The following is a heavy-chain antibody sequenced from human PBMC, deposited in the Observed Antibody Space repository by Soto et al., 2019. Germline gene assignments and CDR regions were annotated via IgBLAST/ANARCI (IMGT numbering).Heavy chain of an antibody. CDR2: ISGSGGST. V-gene: IGHV3-23*01. CDR1: GFTFSSYA. CDR3: AKSYAGYYDILTGYYKSYYYYGMDV. Sequence: GGSLRLSCAVSGFTFSSYAMSWVRQAPGKGLEWVSAISGSGGSTYYADSVKGRFTISRDNSKNTLYLQMNSLRAEDTAVYYCAKSYAGYYDILTGYYKSYYYYGMDVWGQGTTVTVSS. D-gene: IGHD3-9*01. J-gene: IGHJ6*02.